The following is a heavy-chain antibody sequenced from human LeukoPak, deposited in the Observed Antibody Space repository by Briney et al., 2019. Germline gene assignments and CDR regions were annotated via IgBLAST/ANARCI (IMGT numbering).Heavy chain of an antibody. CDR2: INHSGST. Sequence: SETLSLTCAVYGGSFSGYYWSWIRQPPGKGLEWIGEINHSGSTNYNPSLKRRVTISVDTSKNQFSLKLSSVTAADTAVYYCARDHAQADYWGQGTLVTVSS. V-gene: IGHV4-34*01. J-gene: IGHJ4*02. D-gene: IGHD1-14*01. CDR3: ARDHAQADY. CDR1: GGSFSGYY.